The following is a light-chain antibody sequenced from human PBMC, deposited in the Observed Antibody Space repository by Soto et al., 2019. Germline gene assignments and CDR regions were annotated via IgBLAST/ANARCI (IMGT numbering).Light chain of an antibody. Sequence: EIVMTQSPATLSVSPGERVTLSCRASQSVGSNLAWYQHKPGQAPRLLIYGVSTRATGIPARFRGSASGTEFTLTITSLQSEDFAVYSCQQYNDWPITFGPGTRLEIK. CDR1: QSVGSN. CDR2: GVS. V-gene: IGKV3-15*01. CDR3: QQYNDWPIT. J-gene: IGKJ5*01.